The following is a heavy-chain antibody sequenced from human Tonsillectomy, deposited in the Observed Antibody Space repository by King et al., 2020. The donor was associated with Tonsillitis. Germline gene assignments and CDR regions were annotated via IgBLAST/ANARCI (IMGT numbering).Heavy chain of an antibody. D-gene: IGHD6-19*01. CDR2: ISSSSSYI. J-gene: IGHJ3*02. Sequence: VQLVESGGGLVKPGGSLRLPCAASGFTFSSFSMNWARQAPGRGLEWVSSISSSSSYIYYPDSVKGRFTISRDNAKNSLYLQMNRLRAEDTAVYYCARGPNSSGWYSAFDIWGQGTMVTVSS. V-gene: IGHV3-21*01. CDR3: ARGPNSSGWYSAFDI. CDR1: GFTFSSFS.